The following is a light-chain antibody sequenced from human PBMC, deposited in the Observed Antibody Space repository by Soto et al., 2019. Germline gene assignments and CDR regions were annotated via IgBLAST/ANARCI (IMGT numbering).Light chain of an antibody. J-gene: IGLJ1*01. CDR2: DVN. V-gene: IGLV2-14*03. CDR1: SSDIGASNY. Sequence: QSALTQPASVSGSPGQSITISCTGTSSDIGASNYVSWYQQHPGQAPNLVISDVNNRPSGISDRFSGSKSGNTASLTISGLQAEDEGEYYCYSWNSNSDTPYVFGTGTKPTVL. CDR3: YSWNSNSDTPYV.